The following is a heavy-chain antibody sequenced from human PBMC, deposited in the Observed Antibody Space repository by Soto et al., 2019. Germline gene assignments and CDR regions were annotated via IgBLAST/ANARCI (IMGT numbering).Heavy chain of an antibody. CDR3: ARDRYWSVFGDGMDV. V-gene: IGHV3-33*01. CDR2: IWYDGSNK. D-gene: IGHD3-10*02. CDR1: GFTFSSYG. Sequence: QVQLVESGGGVVQPGRSLRLSCAASGFTFSSYGMHWVRQAPGKGLEWVAVIWYDGSNKYYADSVKGRFTISGDNSNNTLYLQMNSLRAEDTAVYYCARDRYWSVFGDGMDVWGQGTTVTVSS. J-gene: IGHJ6*02.